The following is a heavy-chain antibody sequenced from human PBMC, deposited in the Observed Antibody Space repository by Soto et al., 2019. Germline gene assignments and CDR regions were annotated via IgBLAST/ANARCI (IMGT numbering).Heavy chain of an antibody. CDR3: ARNRDRTDHAFDI. CDR2: IYYSGST. CDR1: GGSISSGGYY. D-gene: IGHD2-15*01. Sequence: SETLSLTCTVSGGSISSGGYYWSWIRQHPGKGLEWIGYIYYSGSTYYNPSLKSRVTISVDTSKNQFSLKLSSVTAADTAVYYCARNRDRTDHAFDIWGQGTMVTVSS. V-gene: IGHV4-31*03. J-gene: IGHJ3*02.